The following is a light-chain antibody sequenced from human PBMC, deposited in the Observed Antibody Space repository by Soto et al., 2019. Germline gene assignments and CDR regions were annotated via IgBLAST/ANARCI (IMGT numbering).Light chain of an antibody. J-gene: IGKJ1*01. CDR2: DAS. V-gene: IGKV1-5*01. CDR3: QHYDRYSGT. Sequence: DIQMTQSPSTLSASVGDRVTITCRASQRISTWLAWYQQKPGKVPKLLISDASTLDSGVPSRFRGSGFGTEFTLTINSLQPDDFATYYCQHYDRYSGTFGPGTKVDIK. CDR1: QRISTW.